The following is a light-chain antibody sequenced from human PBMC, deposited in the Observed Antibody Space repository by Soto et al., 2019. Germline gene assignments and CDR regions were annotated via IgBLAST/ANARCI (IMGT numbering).Light chain of an antibody. CDR3: QSYGNSHVI. J-gene: IGLJ2*01. CDR2: GNY. Sequence: VLTQPPSVSGAPGQRVTISCTGSSSNIGAGYDVHWYQQLPGTAPKLLIFGNYNRPSGVPDRFSGSKSGTSASLAITGLQAEDEADYYCQSYGNSHVIFGGGTKLTVL. V-gene: IGLV1-40*01. CDR1: SSNIGAGYD.